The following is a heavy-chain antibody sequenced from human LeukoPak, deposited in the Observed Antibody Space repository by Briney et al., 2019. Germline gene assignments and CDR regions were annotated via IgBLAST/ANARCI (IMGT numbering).Heavy chain of an antibody. V-gene: IGHV4-4*07. J-gene: IGHJ4*02. Sequence: SETLSLTCTVSGASISSDFWSWIRQPAGKGLEWIGRMYNSGIINYNPSLKSRLAMSVDTAKNQFHLNLSSVTAADTAVYYCAREGGSSRGFDSWGQGTLVTVSS. CDR3: AREGGSSRGFDS. CDR1: GASISSDF. D-gene: IGHD6-13*01. CDR2: MYNSGII.